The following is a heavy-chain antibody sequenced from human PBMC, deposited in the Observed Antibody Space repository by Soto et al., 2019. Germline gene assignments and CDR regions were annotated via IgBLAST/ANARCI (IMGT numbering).Heavy chain of an antibody. CDR2: FFWGGDQ. J-gene: IGHJ4*02. Sequence: QITLKESGPTLVKPTQTLTLTCAFSGFSLSTVEVSVGWIRQPPGKALEWLALFFWGGDQLYSPSLKDRLTIHRDTSKNQVVLTMTNMDPVEIGKYYCVPIARKTDPATWGQGTLVTVSS. CDR3: VPIARKTDPAT. CDR1: GFSLSTVEVS. D-gene: IGHD2-15*01. V-gene: IGHV2-5*04.